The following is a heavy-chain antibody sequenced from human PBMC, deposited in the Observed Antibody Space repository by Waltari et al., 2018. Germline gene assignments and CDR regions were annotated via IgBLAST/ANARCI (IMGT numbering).Heavy chain of an antibody. J-gene: IGHJ4*02. CDR1: GASISSSY. CDR2: IYTGRHP. CDR3: AREVLPNATIWRSYFDY. V-gene: IGHV4-4*07. Sequence: QVQLQESGPGLVTPSETLSLTCTVSGASISSSYWRWIRQPAGKGLEYIGRIYTGRHPNYNPSLESRVTMSIDTSKNEFSLKLSSVTAADTAVYYCAREVLPNATIWRSYFDYWGQGSLVTVSS. D-gene: IGHD5-12*01.